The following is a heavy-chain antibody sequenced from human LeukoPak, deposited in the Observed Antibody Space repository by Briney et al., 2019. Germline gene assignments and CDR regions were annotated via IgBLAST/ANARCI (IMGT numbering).Heavy chain of an antibody. V-gene: IGHV3-23*01. CDR1: GFTFSSYA. D-gene: IGHD3-22*01. CDR2: ISGSGGST. CDR3: AKDRGYHYDSSGYYRMDAFDI. Sequence: GASLRLSCAASGFTFSSYAMSWVRQAPGKGLEWVSAISGSGGSTYYADSVKGRFTISRDNSKNTLYLQMNSLRAEDTSVYYCAKDRGYHYDSSGYYRMDAFDIWGQGTMVTVSS. J-gene: IGHJ3*02.